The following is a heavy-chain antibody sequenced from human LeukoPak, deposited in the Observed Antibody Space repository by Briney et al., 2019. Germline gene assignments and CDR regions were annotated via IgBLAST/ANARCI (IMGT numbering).Heavy chain of an antibody. Sequence: SETLSLTCTVSGGSVSTYYWSWIRQPPGKELDWIGYVSHSGNTNCNPSLKSRLTMSLDTSKNHFSLRLSSVNAADTAVYYCARAGSGWSFDYWGQGSLVSVSS. CDR3: ARAGSGWSFDY. V-gene: IGHV4-59*02. J-gene: IGHJ4*02. CDR2: VSHSGNT. D-gene: IGHD6-19*01. CDR1: GGSVSTYY.